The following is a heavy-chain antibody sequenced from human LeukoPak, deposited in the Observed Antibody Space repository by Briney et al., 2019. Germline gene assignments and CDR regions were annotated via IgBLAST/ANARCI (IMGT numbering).Heavy chain of an antibody. V-gene: IGHV1-46*01. J-gene: IGHJ5*02. CDR1: GYTFTSYY. D-gene: IGHD2-2*01. CDR2: INPSGGST. CDR3: ARARYCSSTSCHTPRIFDP. Sequence: ASVKVSCKASGYTFTSYYMHWVRQAPGQGLEWMGIINPSGGSTSYAQKFQGRVTMTRDTSTSTVYMELSSLRSEDTAVYYCARARYCSSTSCHTPRIFDPWGQGTLVTVSS.